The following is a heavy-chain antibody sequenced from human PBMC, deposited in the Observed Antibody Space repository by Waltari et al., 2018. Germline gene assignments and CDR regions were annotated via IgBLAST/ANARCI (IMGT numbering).Heavy chain of an antibody. J-gene: IGHJ4*02. CDR2: IWYDGSNK. CDR3: ASGLGYMDY. Sequence: QVQLVESGGGVVQPGRSLRLSCAASGFPFSRYGMHWVRQAPGKGLEWVAFIWYDGSNKYYADSVKGRFTISRDNSKNTLYLQMNSLRAEDTAVYYCASGLGYMDYWGQGTLVTVSS. CDR1: GFPFSRYG. D-gene: IGHD1-1*01. V-gene: IGHV3-33*01.